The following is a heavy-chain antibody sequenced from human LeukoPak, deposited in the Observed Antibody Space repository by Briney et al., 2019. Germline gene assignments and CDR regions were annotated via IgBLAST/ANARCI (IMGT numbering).Heavy chain of an antibody. D-gene: IGHD3-10*01. Sequence: GGSLRLSCAASGFTFSSYGMHWVRQAPGKGLEWVAVIWYDGSNKYCADSVKGRFTISRDNSKNTLYLQMNSLRAEDTAVYYCARDLGSMVRGINAFDIWGQGTMVTVSS. CDR1: GFTFSSYG. CDR2: IWYDGSNK. CDR3: ARDLGSMVRGINAFDI. V-gene: IGHV3-33*01. J-gene: IGHJ3*02.